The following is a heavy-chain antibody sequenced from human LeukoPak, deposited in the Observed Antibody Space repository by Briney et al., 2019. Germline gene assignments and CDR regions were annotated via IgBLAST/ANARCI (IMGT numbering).Heavy chain of an antibody. J-gene: IGHJ4*02. CDR3: ARRVASSSSWYDY. D-gene: IGHD6-13*01. CDR1: GYTFTGYY. Sequence: ASVKVSCKASGYTFTGYYMHWVRQAPGQGLEWMGWINPNSGGTNYAQKFQGRVTMTRDTSISTVYMEVSRLRSDDTAVYYCARRVASSSSWYDYWGQGTLVTVSS. CDR2: INPNSGGT. V-gene: IGHV1-2*02.